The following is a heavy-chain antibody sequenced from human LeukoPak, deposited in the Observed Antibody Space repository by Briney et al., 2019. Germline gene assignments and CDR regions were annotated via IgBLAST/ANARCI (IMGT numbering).Heavy chain of an antibody. V-gene: IGHV3-7*03. J-gene: IGHJ4*02. CDR3: ARRAGAYSHPYDY. D-gene: IGHD4/OR15-4a*01. Sequence: GGSLRLSCAVSGFTITNHWMSWVRQAPGKGLEWVANIKQDGSEKYYVDSVKGRFTISRDNSKNTLYLQMNSLRAEDTAVYYCARRAGAYSHPYDYWGQGTLVTVSS. CDR2: IKQDGSEK. CDR1: GFTITNHW.